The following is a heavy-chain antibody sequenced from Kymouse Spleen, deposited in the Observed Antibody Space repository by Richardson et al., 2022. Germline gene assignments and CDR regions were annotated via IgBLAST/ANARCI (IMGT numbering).Heavy chain of an antibody. CDR1: GYTFTSYA. J-gene: IGHJ6*02. D-gene: IGHD1-7*01. CDR3: AREEYNWNSLSYYYYGMDV. CDR2: INAGNGNT. V-gene: IGHV1-3*01. Sequence: QVQLVQSGAEVKKPGASVKVSCKASGYTFTSYAMHWVRQAPGQRLEWMGWINAGNGNTKYSQKFQGRVTITRDTSASTAYMELSSLRSEDTAVYYCAREEYNWNSLSYYYYGMDVWGQGTTVTVSS.